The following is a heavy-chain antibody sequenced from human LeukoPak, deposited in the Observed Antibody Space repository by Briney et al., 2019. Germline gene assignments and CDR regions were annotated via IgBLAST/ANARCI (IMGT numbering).Heavy chain of an antibody. CDR1: GYTFTSYG. V-gene: IGHV1-46*01. D-gene: IGHD5-12*01. CDR2: INPSGGST. Sequence: ASVKVSCKASGYTFTSYGISWVRQAPGQGLEWMGIINPSGGSTSYAQKFQGRVTMTRDMSTSTVYMELSSLRSEDTAVYYCARGGGYDKIDYWGQGTLVTVSS. J-gene: IGHJ4*02. CDR3: ARGGGYDKIDY.